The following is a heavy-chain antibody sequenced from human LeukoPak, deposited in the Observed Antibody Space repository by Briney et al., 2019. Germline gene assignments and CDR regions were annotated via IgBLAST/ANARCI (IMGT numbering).Heavy chain of an antibody. CDR1: GGSISSYY. V-gene: IGHV4-59*08. Sequence: SETLSLTCTVSGGSISSYYWSWIRQPPGKGLEWIGYIYYSGSTNYNPSLKSRVTISVDTSKNQFSLKLSSVTAADTAVYYCASHGPVSAAADYYFDYWGQGTLVTVSS. D-gene: IGHD6-13*01. CDR2: IYYSGST. CDR3: ASHGPVSAAADYYFDY. J-gene: IGHJ4*02.